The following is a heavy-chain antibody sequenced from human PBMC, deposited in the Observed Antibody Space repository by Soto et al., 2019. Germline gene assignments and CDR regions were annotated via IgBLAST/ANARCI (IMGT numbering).Heavy chain of an antibody. CDR2: IIPILGIA. CDR3: ARVRGGYAYDAFDI. J-gene: IGHJ3*02. CDR1: GGTFSSYT. V-gene: IGHV1-69*02. D-gene: IGHD5-12*01. Sequence: QVQLVQSEAEVKKPGSSVKVSCKASGGTFSSYTISWVRQAPGQGLEWMGRIIPILGIANYAQKFQGRVTITADKSTSTAYMELSSLRSEDTAVYYCARVRGGYAYDAFDIWGQGTMVTVSS.